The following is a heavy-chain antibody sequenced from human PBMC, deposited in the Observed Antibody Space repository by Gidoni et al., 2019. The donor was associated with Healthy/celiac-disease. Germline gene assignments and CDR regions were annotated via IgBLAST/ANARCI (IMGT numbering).Heavy chain of an antibody. CDR1: GYTYTSYD. Sequence: QVQLVQSGAEVKKPGASVNVSCKASGYTYTSYDIHWVRQATGQGLEWMGWMNPNSGNTGDAQKFQGRVTMTRNTSISTAYMALSSLRSEDTAVYYCARGETIVVVVAYYYYYGMDVWGQGTTVTVSS. D-gene: IGHD2-15*01. CDR2: MNPNSGNT. CDR3: ARGETIVVVVAYYYYYGMDV. V-gene: IGHV1-8*01. J-gene: IGHJ6*02.